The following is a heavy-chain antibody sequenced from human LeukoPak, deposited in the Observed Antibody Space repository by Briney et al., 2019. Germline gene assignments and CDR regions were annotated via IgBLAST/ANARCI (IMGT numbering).Heavy chain of an antibody. J-gene: IGHJ4*02. V-gene: IGHV4-59*01. Sequence: PSETLSLTCTVSGGSISSYYWSWIRQPPGKGLEWIAYIHYSGVTNYNPSLKSRVTISVDTSKNQFSLKLSSVTAADTAVYYCASSHYYDSSGYKYYFDYWGQGTLVTVSS. D-gene: IGHD3-22*01. CDR1: GGSISSYY. CDR3: ASSHYYDSSGYKYYFDY. CDR2: IHYSGVT.